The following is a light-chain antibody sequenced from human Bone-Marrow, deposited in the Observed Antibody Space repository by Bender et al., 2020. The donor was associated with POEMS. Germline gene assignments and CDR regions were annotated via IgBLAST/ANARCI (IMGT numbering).Light chain of an antibody. CDR3: NSYTSTSSVGI. CDR1: NSNIGANYD. J-gene: IGLJ2*01. V-gene: IGLV1-40*01. Sequence: VLTQPPSVSGAPGQTVTISCTGDNSNIGANYDVHWYQQLPGTAPKLLIYSDTNRPAGVPERFSGSRSGASASLAISGLQADDEADYYCNSYTSTSSVGIFGGGTKVTVL. CDR2: SDT.